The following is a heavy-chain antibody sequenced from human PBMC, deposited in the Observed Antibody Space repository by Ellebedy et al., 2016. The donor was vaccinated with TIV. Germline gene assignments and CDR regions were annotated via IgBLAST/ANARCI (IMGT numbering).Heavy chain of an antibody. J-gene: IGHJ3*01. D-gene: IGHD1-26*01. CDR2: ISAYNGET. Sequence: ASVKVSXXTSGFTFTTYGFSWVRQAPGQGLEWMGCISAYNGETAYAQKLQGRVTMTADTSTSTTYMELRNLRSDDTAVYYCARPRTWELNDAFDLWGQGTMVTVSS. V-gene: IGHV1-18*01. CDR3: ARPRTWELNDAFDL. CDR1: GFTFTTYG.